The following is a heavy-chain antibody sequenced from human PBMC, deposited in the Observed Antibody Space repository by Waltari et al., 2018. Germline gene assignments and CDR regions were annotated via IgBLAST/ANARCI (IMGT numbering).Heavy chain of an antibody. V-gene: IGHV4-34*01. D-gene: IGHD3-16*01. CDR1: GGSFSGYY. CDR2: INHSGST. Sequence: QVQLQQWGAGLLKPSETLSLTCAVYGGSFSGYYWSWIRQPPGKGLEWIGEINHSGSTNYNPSLKSRVTISVDTSKNQFSLKLSSVTAADTAVYYCARGSSITYYYYYYMDVWGKGTTVTISS. CDR3: ARGSSITYYYYYYMDV. J-gene: IGHJ6*03.